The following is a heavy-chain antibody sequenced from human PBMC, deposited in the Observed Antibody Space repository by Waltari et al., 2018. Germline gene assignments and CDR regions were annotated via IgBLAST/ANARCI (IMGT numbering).Heavy chain of an antibody. CDR2: INAGNGNT. D-gene: IGHD6-13*01. J-gene: IGHJ4*02. V-gene: IGHV1-3*01. Sequence: PGQRLEWMGWINAGNGNTKYSQKFQGRVTITRDTSASTAYMELSSLRSEDTAVYYCARAGAAALPLSYYFDYWGQGTLVTVSS. CDR3: ARAGAAALPLSYYFDY.